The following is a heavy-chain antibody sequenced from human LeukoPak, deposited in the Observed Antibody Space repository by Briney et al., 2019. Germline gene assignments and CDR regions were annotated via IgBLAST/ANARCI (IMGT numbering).Heavy chain of an antibody. CDR3: AELGITMIGGV. CDR1: GITFSSSS. J-gene: IGHJ6*04. V-gene: IGHV3-48*03. D-gene: IGHD3-10*02. Sequence: GWSLRLSCLASGITFSSSSMSWVRQAPGKGLEWVSAISPGDYTAYYADSVKGRFTISRDDAKNSLYLQMNSLRAEDTAVYYCAELGITMIGGVWGKGTTVTISS. CDR2: ISPGDYTA.